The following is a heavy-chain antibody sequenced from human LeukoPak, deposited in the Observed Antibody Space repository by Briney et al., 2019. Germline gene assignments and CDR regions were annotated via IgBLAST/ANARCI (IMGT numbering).Heavy chain of an antibody. Sequence: PGGSLRLSCAASGFTFSSYSMNWVRQAPGKGLEWVSSISSSSSYIYYADSVKGRFTISRDNSKNTLYLQMNSLRAEDTAVYYCASGEGVAAALSYWGQGTLVTVSS. V-gene: IGHV3-21*01. CDR3: ASGEGVAAALSY. CDR1: GFTFSSYS. J-gene: IGHJ4*02. D-gene: IGHD6-13*01. CDR2: ISSSSSYI.